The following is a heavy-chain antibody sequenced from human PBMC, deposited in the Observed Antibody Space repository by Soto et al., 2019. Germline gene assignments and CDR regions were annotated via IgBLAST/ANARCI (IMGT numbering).Heavy chain of an antibody. Sequence: GGSLRLSCAASGFTFSNYWMHWVRQAPGEGLVWVSRINGDGSTTNYADSVKGRFTISRDNAKDTLYLQMDSLRAEDTAVYYCATDNYRGGPYCESSTCYSWFDPWGQGTLVTVSS. V-gene: IGHV3-74*01. J-gene: IGHJ5*02. D-gene: IGHD2-21*01. CDR1: GFTFSNYW. CDR3: ATDNYRGGPYCESSTCYSWFDP. CDR2: INGDGSTT.